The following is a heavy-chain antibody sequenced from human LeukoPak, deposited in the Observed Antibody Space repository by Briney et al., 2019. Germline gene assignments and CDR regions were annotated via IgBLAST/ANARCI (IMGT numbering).Heavy chain of an antibody. CDR2: ISAYNGNT. D-gene: IGHD6-19*01. V-gene: IGHV1-18*01. J-gene: IGHJ4*02. CDR3: AREERTYQNWYSSGWLLDY. CDR1: GYTFTSYG. Sequence: ASVKVSCKASGYTFTSYGTSWVRQAPGQGLEWMGWISAYNGNTNYAQKLQGRVTMTTDTSTSTAYMELRSLRSDDTAVYYCAREERTYQNWYSSGWLLDYWGQGTLVTVSS.